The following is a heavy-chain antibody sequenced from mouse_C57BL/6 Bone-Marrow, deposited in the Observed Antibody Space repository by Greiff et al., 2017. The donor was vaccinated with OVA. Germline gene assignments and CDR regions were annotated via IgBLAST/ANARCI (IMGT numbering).Heavy chain of an antibody. CDR2: ISDGGSYT. Sequence: EVKVVESGGGLVKPGGSLKLSCAASGFTFSSYAMSWVRQTPEKRLEWVATISDGGSYTYYPDNVKGRFTISRDNAKNNLYLQMSHLKSEDTAMYYCARYYYGDYWGQGTTLTVSS. J-gene: IGHJ2*01. CDR1: GFTFSSYA. CDR3: ARYYYGDY. V-gene: IGHV5-4*03.